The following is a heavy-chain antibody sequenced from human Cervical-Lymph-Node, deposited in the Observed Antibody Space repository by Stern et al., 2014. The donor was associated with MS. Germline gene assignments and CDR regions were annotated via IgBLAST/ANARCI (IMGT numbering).Heavy chain of an antibody. CDR1: GDTFTDYA. Sequence: VQLVESGAEVKKPGSSVTVSCKASGDTFTDYAISWVRQAPGQGPEWMGGITPIFGSADYEQKFQGRLTITADKSTSTAYMNLSSLTSEDTAVYYCAREVGSLAMDVWGQGTTVIVSS. V-gene: IGHV1-69*06. CDR2: ITPIFGSA. D-gene: IGHD1-1*01. J-gene: IGHJ6*01. CDR3: AREVGSLAMDV.